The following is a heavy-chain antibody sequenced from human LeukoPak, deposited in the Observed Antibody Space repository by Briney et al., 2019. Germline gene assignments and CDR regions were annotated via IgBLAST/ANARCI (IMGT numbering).Heavy chain of an antibody. V-gene: IGHV4-61*02. D-gene: IGHD5-18*01. CDR3: ARGYAAMAGPRYYYYYMDV. CDR2: IYTSGST. Sequence: PSETLSLTCTVSGASISSGSYYWSWIRQPAGKGLEWIGRIYTSGSTNYSPSLKTRVTISVDRSKNQFSLKLSSVTAADTAVYYCARGYAAMAGPRYYYYYMDVWGKGTTVTISS. J-gene: IGHJ6*03. CDR1: GASISSGSYY.